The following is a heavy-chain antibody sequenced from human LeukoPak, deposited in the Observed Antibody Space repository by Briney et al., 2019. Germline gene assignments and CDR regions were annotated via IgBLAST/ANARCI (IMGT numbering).Heavy chain of an antibody. J-gene: IGHJ5*02. CDR2: IFYSGST. Sequence: SETLSLTCTVSGGSISSYYWSWIRQPPGKGLEWIGYIFYSGSTNYNPSLKSRVTISVDTSKSQFSLNLSSVTAADTAVYYCARGDPGRGWFDPWGQGTLVTVSS. V-gene: IGHV4-59*01. CDR3: ARGDPGRGWFDP. CDR1: GGSISSYY.